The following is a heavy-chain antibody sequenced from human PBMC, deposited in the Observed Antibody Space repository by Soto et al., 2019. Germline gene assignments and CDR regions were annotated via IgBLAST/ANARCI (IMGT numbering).Heavy chain of an antibody. Sequence: SETLSLTCTVSGGSISSSSYYWGWIRQPPGKGLEWIGSIYYSGSTYYNPSLKSRVTISVDTSKNQFSLKLSSVTAADTAVYYCARHPGNDGDYYYGMDVWGQGTTVTVSS. D-gene: IGHD1-1*01. CDR2: IYYSGST. J-gene: IGHJ6*02. V-gene: IGHV4-39*01. CDR1: GGSISSSSYY. CDR3: ARHPGNDGDYYYGMDV.